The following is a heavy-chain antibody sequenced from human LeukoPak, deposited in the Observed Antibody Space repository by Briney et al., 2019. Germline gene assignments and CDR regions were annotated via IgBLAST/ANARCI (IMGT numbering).Heavy chain of an antibody. J-gene: IGHJ4*02. CDR1: GGSISSYY. V-gene: IGHV4-59*01. D-gene: IGHD3-10*01. CDR3: ARGRSAFFSRITMVRGVISNFDY. CDR2: IYYSGST. Sequence: SETLSLTCTVSGGSISSYYWSWIRQPPGKGLEWIGYIYYSGSTNYNPSLKSRVTISVDTSKNQFSLKLSSVTAADTAVYYCARGRSAFFSRITMVRGVISNFDYWGQGTLVTVSS.